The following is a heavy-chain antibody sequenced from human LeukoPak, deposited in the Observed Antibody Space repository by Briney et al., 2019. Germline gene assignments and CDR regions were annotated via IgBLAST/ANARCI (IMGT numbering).Heavy chain of an antibody. CDR1: GYTFTGYY. CDR2: IIPILGIA. Sequence: GASVKVSCKASGYTFTGYYMHWVRQAPGQGLEWMGRIIPILGIANYAQKFQGRVTITADKSTSTAYMELSSLRSEDTAVYYCARGGYYDSSGYEDGFDPWGQGTLVTVSS. CDR3: ARGGYYDSSGYEDGFDP. D-gene: IGHD3-22*01. J-gene: IGHJ5*02. V-gene: IGHV1-69*04.